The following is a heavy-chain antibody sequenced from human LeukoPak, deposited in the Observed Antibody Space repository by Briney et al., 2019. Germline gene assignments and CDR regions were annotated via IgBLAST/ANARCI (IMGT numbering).Heavy chain of an antibody. CDR2: ISDDGTTT. Sequence: AGGSLRLSCVASGLTFSDYWMHWVRHAPGKGLVWVSRISDDGTTTTYADAVKGRFTISRDNAKNKVYLQMNSLRPDDTGVYYCARDKAGYCGGGSCPWGQGTLVTVSS. CDR3: ARDKAGYCGGGSCP. D-gene: IGHD2-15*01. CDR1: GLTFSDYW. V-gene: IGHV3-74*03. J-gene: IGHJ5*02.